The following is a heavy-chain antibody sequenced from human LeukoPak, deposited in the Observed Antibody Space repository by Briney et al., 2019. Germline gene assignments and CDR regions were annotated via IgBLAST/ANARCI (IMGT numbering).Heavy chain of an antibody. V-gene: IGHV3-7*03. D-gene: IGHD2-8*01. J-gene: IGHJ4*02. CDR2: IKQDGSEQ. Sequence: PGGSLRLSCAASGFTFSSFWMSWVRQAPGKGLEWVANIKQDGSEQYYVDSVKGRFTISRDNSKNMLYLQMNSLRVEDTAIYYCARNGFDYWGQGTLVTVSS. CDR1: GFTFSSFW. CDR3: ARNGFDY.